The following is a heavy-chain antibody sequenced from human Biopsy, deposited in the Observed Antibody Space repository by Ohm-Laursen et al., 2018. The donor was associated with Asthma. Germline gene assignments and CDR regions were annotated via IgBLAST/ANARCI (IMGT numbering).Heavy chain of an antibody. V-gene: IGHV3-30*18. Sequence: SLRLSCAASGFNFHNYGMNWVRRAPGKGLEWVAHILFDGRKINYPDSVKGRFTISRDNSKNMVYLQMNSLRPEDTAVYYCAKDRVAGRSYYFDYWGQGSLVPVSS. D-gene: IGHD6-13*01. CDR1: GFNFHNYG. J-gene: IGHJ4*02. CDR2: ILFDGRKI. CDR3: AKDRVAGRSYYFDY.